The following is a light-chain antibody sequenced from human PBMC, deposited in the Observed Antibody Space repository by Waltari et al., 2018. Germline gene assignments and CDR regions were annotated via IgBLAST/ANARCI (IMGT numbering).Light chain of an antibody. Sequence: QSVLTQPPSASGTPGQRITLSCSGSNSNIGRNTVNWYQQLPGTAPKSPIDGTNRRPSGVPDRFSGSKSGTSASLAISGLQSGDEADYSCAAWDASLNGWVFGGGTKVTVL. CDR3: AAWDASLNGWV. J-gene: IGLJ3*02. CDR1: NSNIGRNT. V-gene: IGLV1-44*01. CDR2: GTN.